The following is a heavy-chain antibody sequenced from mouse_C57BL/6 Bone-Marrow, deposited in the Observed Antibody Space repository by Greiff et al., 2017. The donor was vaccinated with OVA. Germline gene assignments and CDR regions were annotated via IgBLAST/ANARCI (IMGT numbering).Heavy chain of an antibody. CDR1: GFTFSSYA. CDR3: ASELGAWFAY. CDR2: ISDGGSYT. D-gene: IGHD4-1*01. Sequence: EVQLVESGGGLVKPGGSLKLSCAASGFTFSSYAMSWVRQTPEKRLEWVATISDGGSYTYYPDNVKGRFTISRDNAKNNLYLQMSHLKSEDTAMYYCASELGAWFAYWGQGTLVTVSA. V-gene: IGHV5-4*01. J-gene: IGHJ3*01.